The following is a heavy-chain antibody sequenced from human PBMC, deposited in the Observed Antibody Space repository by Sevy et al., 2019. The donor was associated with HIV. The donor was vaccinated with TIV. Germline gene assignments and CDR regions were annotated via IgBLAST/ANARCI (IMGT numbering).Heavy chain of an antibody. CDR3: ARNPPYCSSTSCHFDY. Sequence: KQSQTLSLTCAMSGDSVSSNSAAWNWIRQSPSRGLEWLGRTYYRSKWYNDYAVSVKSRITINPDTSKNQFSLQLNSVTPEDTAVYYCARNPPYCSSTSCHFDYWGQGTLVTVSS. CDR2: TYYRSKWYN. D-gene: IGHD2-2*01. V-gene: IGHV6-1*01. CDR1: GDSVSSNSAA. J-gene: IGHJ4*02.